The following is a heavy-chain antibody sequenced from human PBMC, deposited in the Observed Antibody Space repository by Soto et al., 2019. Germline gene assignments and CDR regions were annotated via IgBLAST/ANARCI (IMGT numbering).Heavy chain of an antibody. V-gene: IGHV3-73*01. J-gene: IGHJ4*02. D-gene: IGHD5-12*01. CDR2: IRSKANSYAT. Sequence: GGSLRLSCAASGFTFSGSAMHWVRQASGKGLEWVGSIRSKANSYATAYAASVKGRFTISRDDSKNTAYLQMNSLKTEDTAVYYCTSEGYNFDYFDYWGQGILVTVSS. CDR3: TSEGYNFDYFDY. CDR1: GFTFSGSA.